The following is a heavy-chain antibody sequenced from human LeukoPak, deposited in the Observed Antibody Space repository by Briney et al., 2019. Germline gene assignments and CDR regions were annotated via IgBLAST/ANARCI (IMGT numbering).Heavy chain of an antibody. CDR3: AREGIQLWLDLSY. D-gene: IGHD5-18*01. Sequence: ASVKVSCKASGYTFNTYGINWVRQAPGQGLEWMGWVNTDTHETYYAQKFQGRITMATDTSTSTAYLELGSLTSDDTAVYYCAREGIQLWLDLSYWGQGTLVTVSS. CDR1: GYTFNTYG. J-gene: IGHJ4*02. V-gene: IGHV1-18*01. CDR2: VNTDTHET.